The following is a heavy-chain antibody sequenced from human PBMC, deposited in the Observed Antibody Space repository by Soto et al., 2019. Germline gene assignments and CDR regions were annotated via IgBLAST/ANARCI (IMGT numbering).Heavy chain of an antibody. D-gene: IGHD3-3*01. J-gene: IGHJ4*02. CDR3: ARDSAHYDLGTPYDFDY. Sequence: SVKVSCKASGGTFSSYAISWVRQAPGQGLEWMGGIIPIFGTANYAQKFQGGVTITADKSTSTAYMELSSLRSEDTAVYYCARDSAHYDLGTPYDFDYWGQGTLVTVSS. CDR2: IIPIFGTA. CDR1: GGTFSSYA. V-gene: IGHV1-69*06.